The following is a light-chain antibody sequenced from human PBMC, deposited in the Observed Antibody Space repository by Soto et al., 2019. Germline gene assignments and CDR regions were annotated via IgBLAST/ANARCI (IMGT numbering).Light chain of an antibody. CDR2: AAS. J-gene: IGKJ1*01. CDR1: QSIANY. Sequence: DIQMTQSPSSLSASVGDRVTITCRASQSIANYLNWYQQKPGTAPKLLIFAASSLQSGVPSRFSGSGSGTEFTLTISSLQPDDFATYYCQQYNSYAWTFGQGTKV. CDR3: QQYNSYAWT. V-gene: IGKV1-16*01.